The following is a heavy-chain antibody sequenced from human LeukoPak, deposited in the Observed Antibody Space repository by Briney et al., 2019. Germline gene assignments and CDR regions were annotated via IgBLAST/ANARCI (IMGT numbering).Heavy chain of an antibody. CDR3: DRDSAQVATIDY. J-gene: IGHJ4*02. CDR2: IHYSGST. D-gene: IGHD5-12*01. V-gene: IGHV4-30-4*01. CDR1: GGSISSGDYY. Sequence: SQTLSLTCTVSGGSISSGDYYWSWIRQPPGKGLEWIGYIHYSGSTYYNPSLNSRVIISLDPSKRQFSLKLSSVTAADTAVYYCDRDSAQVATIDYWGQGTLVTVSS.